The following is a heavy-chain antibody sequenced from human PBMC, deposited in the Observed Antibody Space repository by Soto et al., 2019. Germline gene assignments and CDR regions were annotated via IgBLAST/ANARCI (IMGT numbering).Heavy chain of an antibody. J-gene: IGHJ4*02. CDR3: ARYSGSYWHYLDF. CDR1: GNSFASHW. D-gene: IGHD1-26*01. Sequence: GESLKISCKGSGNSFASHWVAWVHQMPEKGLEWIGTIYPGDSDTKYSSAFRGHVTISADTSVSTAYLQWRSLEATDSAIYYCARYSGSYWHYLDFWGQGTLVTVSS. V-gene: IGHV5-51*07. CDR2: IYPGDSDT.